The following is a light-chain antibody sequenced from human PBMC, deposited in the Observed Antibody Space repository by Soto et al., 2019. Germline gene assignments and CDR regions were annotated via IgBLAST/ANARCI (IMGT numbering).Light chain of an antibody. CDR1: QTISSW. CDR3: QHYNSYSEA. J-gene: IGKJ1*01. CDR2: KAS. Sequence: DIQMTQSPSTLSGSVGDRVTITCRASQTISSWLAWYQQKPGKAPKLLIYKASTLKSGVPSRFRGSGSGTEFTLTISSLQPDDFGPYYCQHYNSYSEAFGQGTKVELK. V-gene: IGKV1-5*03.